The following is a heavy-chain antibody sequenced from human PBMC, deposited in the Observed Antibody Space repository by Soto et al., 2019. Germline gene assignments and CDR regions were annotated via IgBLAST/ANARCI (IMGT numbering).Heavy chain of an antibody. CDR2: ISSRGSTI. J-gene: IGHJ3*02. CDR3: ARGGTFSDAFDI. D-gene: IGHD3-16*01. CDR1: GFTFNNYE. V-gene: IGHV3-48*03. Sequence: EVQLVESGGGLVQPGGSLRLSCAASGFTFNNYEMNWVRQTPGKGLEWVSYISSRGSTIYYADSLRGRFIISTDNAKNSLYLRMNSLTAEDTALYYCARGGTFSDAFDIWGQGTMVTVSS.